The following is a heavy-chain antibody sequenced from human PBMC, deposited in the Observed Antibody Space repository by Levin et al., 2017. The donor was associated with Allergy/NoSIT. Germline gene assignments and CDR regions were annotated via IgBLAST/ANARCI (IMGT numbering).Heavy chain of an antibody. CDR1: GGSISGYY. Sequence: SETLSLTCTVSGGSISGYYWSWIRQPPGKGLEWIGYIYYSGSTNYNPSLKSRVTMSVDTSKNQFSLKLSSVTAADTAVYYCARDHASDSSGYVNWFDPWGQGTLVTVSS. J-gene: IGHJ5*02. D-gene: IGHD3-22*01. V-gene: IGHV4-59*01. CDR3: ARDHASDSSGYVNWFDP. CDR2: IYYSGST.